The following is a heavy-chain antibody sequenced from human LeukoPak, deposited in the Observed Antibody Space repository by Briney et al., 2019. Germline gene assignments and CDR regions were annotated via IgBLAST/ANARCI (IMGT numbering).Heavy chain of an antibody. CDR2: IIPILGIA. D-gene: IGHD4-17*01. CDR3: AREITVTTYYYYDMDV. J-gene: IGHJ6*02. CDR1: GGTFSSYA. V-gene: IGHV1-69*04. Sequence: GASVKVSCKASGGTFSSYAISWVRQAPGQGLEWMGRIIPILGIANYAQKFQGRVTITADKSTSTAYMELSSLRSEDTAVYYCAREITVTTYYYYDMDVWGQGTTVTVSS.